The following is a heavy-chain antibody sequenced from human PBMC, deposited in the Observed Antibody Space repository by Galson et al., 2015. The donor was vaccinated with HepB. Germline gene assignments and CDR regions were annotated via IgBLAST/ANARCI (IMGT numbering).Heavy chain of an antibody. J-gene: IGHJ2*01. CDR3: ARVKDRPRYQLGPAHRYWYFDL. D-gene: IGHD2-2*01. CDR1: GGTFSSYA. CDR2: IIPIFGTA. V-gene: IGHV1-69*13. Sequence: SVKVSCKASGGTFSSYAISWVRQAPGQGLEWMGGIIPIFGTANYAQKFQGRVTITADESTSTAYMELSSLRSEDTAVYYRARVKDRPRYQLGPAHRYWYFDLWGRGTLVTVSS.